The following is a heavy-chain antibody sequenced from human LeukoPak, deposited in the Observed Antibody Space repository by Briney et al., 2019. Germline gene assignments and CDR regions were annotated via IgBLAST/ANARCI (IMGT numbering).Heavy chain of an antibody. CDR3: AAGLRDSSGYSPYYFDY. J-gene: IGHJ4*02. CDR2: IIPILGIA. D-gene: IGHD3-22*01. Sequence: ASVKVSCKASGGTFSSYAISWVRQAPGQGLEWMGRIIPILGIANYAQKFQERVTITRDMSTSTAYMELSSLRSEDTAVYYCAAGLRDSSGYSPYYFDYWGQGTLVTVSS. CDR1: GGTFSSYA. V-gene: IGHV1-69*04.